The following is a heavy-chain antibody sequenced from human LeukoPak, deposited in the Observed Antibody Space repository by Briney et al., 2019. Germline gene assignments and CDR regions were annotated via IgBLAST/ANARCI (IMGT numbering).Heavy chain of an antibody. V-gene: IGHV3-23*01. CDR3: ATHYPWIQLWLGETPGAESAGDDY. CDR2: ISGSGGST. J-gene: IGHJ4*02. Sequence: GGSLRLSCAASGFTFSSYAMSWVRQAPGKGLEWVSAISGSGGSTYYADSVKGRFTISRDNSKNTLYLQMNSLRAEDTAVYYCATHYPWIQLWLGETPGAESAGDDYWGQGTLVTVSS. CDR1: GFTFSSYA. D-gene: IGHD5-18*01.